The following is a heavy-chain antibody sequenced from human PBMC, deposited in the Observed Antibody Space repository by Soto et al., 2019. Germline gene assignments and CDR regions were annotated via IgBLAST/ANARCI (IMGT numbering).Heavy chain of an antibody. CDR1: GYSFTSYW. Sequence: GESLKISCKGSGYSFTSYWIGWVRQMPGKGLEWMGIIYPGDSDTRYSPSFQGQVTIPADKSISTAYLQWSSLKASDTAMYYCARTRYYYDSSGYYSPLYYYYGMDVWGQGTTVTVS. D-gene: IGHD3-22*01. CDR3: ARTRYYYDSSGYYSPLYYYYGMDV. V-gene: IGHV5-51*01. CDR2: IYPGDSDT. J-gene: IGHJ6*02.